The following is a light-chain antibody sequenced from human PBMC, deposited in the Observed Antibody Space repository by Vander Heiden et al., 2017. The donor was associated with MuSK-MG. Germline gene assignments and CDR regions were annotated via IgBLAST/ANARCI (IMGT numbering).Light chain of an antibody. Sequence: QPALTHPRSVSGSPGRPFAISCTGTSSDIGAYNYVSWYQQHPGKAPKFMIYDVTKRPSGVPDRFSGSKSGNTASLTISGLQAEDEADYYCFSYANSYTVVFGGGTKLTVL. V-gene: IGLV2-11*01. CDR2: DVT. J-gene: IGLJ3*02. CDR1: SSDIGAYNY. CDR3: FSYANSYTVV.